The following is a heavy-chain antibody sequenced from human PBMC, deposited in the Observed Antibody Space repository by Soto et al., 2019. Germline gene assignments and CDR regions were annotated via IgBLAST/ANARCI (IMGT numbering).Heavy chain of an antibody. CDR2: VHYSGST. CDR1: GASVSSTTHY. V-gene: IGHV4-39*01. J-gene: IGHJ6*03. CDR3: ARLVVPADTLYNYYFMDV. D-gene: IGHD1-20*01. Sequence: SETLSLSCTVSGASVSSTTHYWGWIRQPPGKGLEWIGSVHYSGSTYYDPSLKSPVSISVDTSKNQFSLRVSSVTASDTAVYYCARLVVPADTLYNYYFMDVWGKGTTVTVSS.